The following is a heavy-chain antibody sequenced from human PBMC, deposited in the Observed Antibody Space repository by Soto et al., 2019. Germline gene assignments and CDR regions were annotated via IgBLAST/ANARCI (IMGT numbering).Heavy chain of an antibody. CDR1: GLTFSNNA. CDR3: ARARQAQSHYYYGMDV. Sequence: WGSLRLSCAASGLTFSNNAINFVVHSQFKGLEWVSGISGAGYGTYYADSVKGRFTISRDSSNNTLYLQMNSLRGEDTAIYYCARARQAQSHYYYGMDVWGQGTPVTVSS. J-gene: IGHJ6*02. CDR2: ISGAGYGT. D-gene: IGHD6-19*01. V-gene: IGHV3-23*01.